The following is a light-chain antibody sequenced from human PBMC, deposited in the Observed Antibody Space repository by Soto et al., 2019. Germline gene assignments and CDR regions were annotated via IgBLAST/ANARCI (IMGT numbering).Light chain of an antibody. CDR3: QHFGSTPPFT. Sequence: PGDSATLSCRVSQYTNGRYVAWYQQRPGLVPRLLVYGASKRATGIPDRFRGSGSWSEFTLTISGLEPEDFEVYFCQHFGSTPPFTVGQGTRL. J-gene: IGKJ5*01. V-gene: IGKV3-20*01. CDR1: QYTNGRY. CDR2: GAS.